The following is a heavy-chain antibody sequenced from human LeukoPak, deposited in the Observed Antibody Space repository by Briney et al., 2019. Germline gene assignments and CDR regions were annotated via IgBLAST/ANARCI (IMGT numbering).Heavy chain of an antibody. J-gene: IGHJ2*01. CDR1: GYSISSGYY. Sequence: SETLSLTCAVSGYSISSGYYWGWIRPPPGKGLEWIGSIYHSGSTYYNPSLKSRVTVSVDTSKNQFSLKLSSVTAADTAVYCCARQGSGWYFDLWGRGTLVTVSS. V-gene: IGHV4-38-2*01. CDR3: ARQGSGWYFDL. CDR2: IYHSGST.